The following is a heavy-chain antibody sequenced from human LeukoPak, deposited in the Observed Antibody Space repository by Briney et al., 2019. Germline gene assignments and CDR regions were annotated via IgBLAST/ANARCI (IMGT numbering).Heavy chain of an antibody. CDR2: ISGSGGST. Sequence: SGGSLRLSCAASGFTFSSYSMNWVRQAPGKGLEWVSAISGSGGSTYYADSVKGRFTISRDNSKNTLYLQMNSLRAEDTAVYYCAKKAPGYYDSSGYYLDYWGQGTLVTVSS. D-gene: IGHD3-22*01. CDR1: GFTFSSYS. J-gene: IGHJ4*02. CDR3: AKKAPGYYDSSGYYLDY. V-gene: IGHV3-23*01.